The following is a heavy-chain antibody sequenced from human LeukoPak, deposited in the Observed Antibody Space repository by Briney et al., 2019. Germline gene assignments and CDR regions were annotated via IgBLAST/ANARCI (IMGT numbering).Heavy chain of an antibody. Sequence: TGGSLRLSCAASGFTFSSYWMHWVRQAPGKGLVWVSRINSDGSSTSYADSVKGRFTISRDNAKNTLYLQMNSLRAEDTAVYYCAREGTVVTKYYYYYGMDVWGQGTTVIVSS. V-gene: IGHV3-74*01. CDR3: AREGTVVTKYYYYYGMDV. J-gene: IGHJ6*02. D-gene: IGHD4-23*01. CDR1: GFTFSSYW. CDR2: INSDGSST.